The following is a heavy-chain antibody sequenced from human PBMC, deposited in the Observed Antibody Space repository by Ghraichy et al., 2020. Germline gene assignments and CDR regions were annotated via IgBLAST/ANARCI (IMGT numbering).Heavy chain of an antibody. Sequence: SETLSLTCTVSGGSISSYYWSWIRQPPGKGLEWIGYIYYSGRTNYNPSLKSRVTISVDTSKNQFSLKLSAVTAADTAVYYCAREITGATTGDWFDPWGQGTPVTLYS. CDR2: IYYSGRT. J-gene: IGHJ5*02. CDR3: AREITGATTGDWFDP. D-gene: IGHD1-26*01. V-gene: IGHV4-59*12. CDR1: GGSISSYY.